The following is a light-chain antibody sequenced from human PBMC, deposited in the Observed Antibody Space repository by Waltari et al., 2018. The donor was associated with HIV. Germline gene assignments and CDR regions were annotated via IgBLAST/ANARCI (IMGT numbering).Light chain of an antibody. V-gene: IGLV2-11*01. CDR3: CSYAGSNTPYV. CDR2: DVT. Sequence: QSVLTQPRSVSGSPGQSVTISCTGTSSDVGGYNYVSWYQQHPGKAPKVMIFDVTKRPSGVPDRFFGCKSGNTASLTISGLEAEDEADYYCCSYAGSNTPYVFGTGTKVTVL. J-gene: IGLJ1*01. CDR1: SSDVGGYNY.